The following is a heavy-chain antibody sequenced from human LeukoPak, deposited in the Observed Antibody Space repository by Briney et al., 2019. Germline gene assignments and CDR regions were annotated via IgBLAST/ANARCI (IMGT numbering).Heavy chain of an antibody. J-gene: IGHJ4*02. CDR1: GGSISSSSSIC. CDR2: IYHSGAT. CDR3: ARNGGNSDYDY. D-gene: IGHD4-23*01. V-gene: IGHV4-4*02. Sequence: SETLSLTSAVSGGSISSSSSICWTWVRQPPGKGLEWIGEIYHSGATNYNPSLKSRVTMLLDKSKNQFSLKLNSVTAADTAVYYCARNGGNSDYDYWGQGTLVTVS.